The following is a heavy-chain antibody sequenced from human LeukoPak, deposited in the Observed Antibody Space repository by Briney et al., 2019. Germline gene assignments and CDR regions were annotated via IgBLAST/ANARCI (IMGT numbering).Heavy chain of an antibody. CDR2: ISHDGMNA. CDR1: GLHFSGTA. J-gene: IGHJ5*02. V-gene: IGHV3-23*01. CDR3: AKDGAQYSSGPECDP. Sequence: GGSLRLSCAASGLHFSGTAMSWVRQAPGKGLEWVSAISHDGMNAYYADSVKGRFTISRDNSKKTVSLEMSSLTAADTGVYYCAKDGAQYSSGPECDPRGQGALVTVPP. D-gene: IGHD6-19*01.